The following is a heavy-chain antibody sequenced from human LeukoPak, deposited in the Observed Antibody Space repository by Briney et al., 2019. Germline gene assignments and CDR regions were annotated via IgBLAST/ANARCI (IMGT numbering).Heavy chain of an antibody. CDR2: IKSKTDGGTT. D-gene: IGHD3-22*01. J-gene: IGHJ4*02. CDR1: GFTFSNAW. V-gene: IGHV3-15*01. CDR3: TSSSGYYYFRAFDY. Sequence: SGGSLRLSCAASGFTFSNAWMSWVRQAPGKGLEWVGRIKSKTDGGTTDYAAPVKGRFTISRDDSKNTLYLQMNSLKTEDTAVYYCTSSSGYYYFRAFDYWGQGTLVTVSS.